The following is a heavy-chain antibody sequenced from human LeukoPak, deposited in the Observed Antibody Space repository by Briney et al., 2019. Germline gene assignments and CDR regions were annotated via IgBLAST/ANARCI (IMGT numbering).Heavy chain of an antibody. V-gene: IGHV4-39*07. CDR2: LFYSGST. CDR1: GVSLSDISYY. J-gene: IGHJ5*02. Sequence: PSETPSLTCTVSGVSLSDISYYWGWIRQPPGKGLEWIGSLFYSGSTYYNPSLKSRVSISVDTSKNHFSLKLSSVTAADTAVYYCARGLSRIRGNWFDSWGQGTLVTVSS. D-gene: IGHD3-10*01. CDR3: ARGLSRIRGNWFDS.